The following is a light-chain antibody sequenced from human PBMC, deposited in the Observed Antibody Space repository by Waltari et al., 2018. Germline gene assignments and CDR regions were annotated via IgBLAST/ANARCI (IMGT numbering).Light chain of an antibody. V-gene: IGLV2-8*01. CDR2: QVS. Sequence: QSALTQLPSASGSPGQSVTMSCTGTSSDVGGDNYVSWYQQHPGKAPKLLIYQVSKRPSGDPERLSGSKSGDTASLTGAGLQAGEGAEYFGTSHAGTNSVFGGGTKLTVL. J-gene: IGLJ3*02. CDR1: SSDVGGDNY. CDR3: TSHAGTNSV.